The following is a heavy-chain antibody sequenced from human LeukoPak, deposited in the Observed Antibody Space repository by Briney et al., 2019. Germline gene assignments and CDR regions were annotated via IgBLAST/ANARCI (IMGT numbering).Heavy chain of an antibody. D-gene: IGHD2-2*01. Sequence: GGSLRLSCAASGFTFSSYSMNWVRQAPGKGLEWVSYISKSSDRIYHADSVKGRFTISRDNAKNSLYLQMDSLRAEDTAAYYCARDLLNDEGSSYFFDQWGQGTLVTVSS. CDR3: ARDLLNDEGSSYFFDQ. J-gene: IGHJ4*02. CDR2: ISKSSDRI. V-gene: IGHV3-48*04. CDR1: GFTFSSYS.